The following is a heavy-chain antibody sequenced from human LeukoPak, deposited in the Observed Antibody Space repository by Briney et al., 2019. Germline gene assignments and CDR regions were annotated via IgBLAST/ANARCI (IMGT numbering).Heavy chain of an antibody. CDR3: AGTFGGSVAGTFDY. D-gene: IGHD6-19*01. CDR1: GGTFISYA. V-gene: IGHV1-69*13. CDR2: IIPIFGTA. J-gene: IGHJ4*02. Sequence: SVKVSCKASGGTFISYAISWVRQAPGQGLEWMGGIIPIFGTANYAQKFQGRVTITADESTSTAYMELSSLRSEDTAVYYCAGTFGGSVAGTFDYWGQGTLVTVSS.